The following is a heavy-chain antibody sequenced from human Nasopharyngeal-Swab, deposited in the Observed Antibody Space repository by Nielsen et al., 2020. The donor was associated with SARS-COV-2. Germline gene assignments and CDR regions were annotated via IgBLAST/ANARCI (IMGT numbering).Heavy chain of an antibody. V-gene: IGHV3-13*01. CDR1: GFTFSSYD. CDR3: ARALTSMADLAD. Sequence: GESLKISCAASGFTFSSYDMHWVRQATGKGLEWVLAIGTAGDTYYPGSVKGRFTISRENAKNSLYLQMNSLRAGDTAVYYCARALTSMADLADWGQGTLVTVSS. J-gene: IGHJ4*02. D-gene: IGHD3-3*01. CDR2: IGTAGDT.